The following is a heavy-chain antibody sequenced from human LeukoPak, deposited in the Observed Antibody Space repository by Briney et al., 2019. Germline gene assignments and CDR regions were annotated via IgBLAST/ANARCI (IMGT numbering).Heavy chain of an antibody. J-gene: IGHJ4*02. CDR3: ARVKNLWGSYRSYYFDY. CDR2: IKQGGSEK. D-gene: IGHD3-16*02. CDR1: GFTFSSYW. V-gene: IGHV3-7*01. Sequence: PGGSLRLSCAASGFTFSSYWMSWVRQAPGKGLEWVANIKQGGSEKYYVDSVKGRFTISRDNAKNSLYLQMNSLRAEDTAVYYCARVKNLWGSYRSYYFDYWGQGTLVTVSS.